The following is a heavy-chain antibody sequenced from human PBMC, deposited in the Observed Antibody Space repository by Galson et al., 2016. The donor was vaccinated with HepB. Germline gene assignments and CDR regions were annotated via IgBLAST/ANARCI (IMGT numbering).Heavy chain of an antibody. Sequence: TLSLTCNVSGGSISSGSHYWNWIRQPAGKGLEWIGRIYFSGTANYNPSLKSRVTMSVDTAKSQFSLKLNSVTAADTGVYYCARLYIPAEGKVGPFAIWGQGRTVTVSS. V-gene: IGHV4-61*02. D-gene: IGHD2-8*01. J-gene: IGHJ3*02. CDR3: ARLYIPAEGKVGPFAI. CDR2: IYFSGTA. CDR1: GGSISSGSHY.